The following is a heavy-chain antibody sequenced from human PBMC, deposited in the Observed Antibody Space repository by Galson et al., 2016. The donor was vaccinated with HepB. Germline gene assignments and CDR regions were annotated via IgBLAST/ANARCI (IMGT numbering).Heavy chain of an antibody. J-gene: IGHJ3*02. Sequence: SLRLSCAASGFTFSSYSMHWVRQDPGKGLEYVSGINSNGGRTYYTDPVKGRFTLSRDNSKNTVYLQMSSLRIEDTAVYFCVKEGYQELSDGASDIWGQGTMVTVSS. CDR1: GFTFSSYS. D-gene: IGHD2-2*01. CDR2: INSNGGRT. V-gene: IGHV3-64D*06. CDR3: VKEGYQELSDGASDI.